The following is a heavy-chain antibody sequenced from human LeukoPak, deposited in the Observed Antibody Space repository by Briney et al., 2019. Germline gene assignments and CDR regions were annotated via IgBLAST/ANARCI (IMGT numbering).Heavy chain of an antibody. J-gene: IGHJ4*02. CDR3: ARAHYYDSSGYPNPFDY. V-gene: IGHV3-11*04. D-gene: IGHD3-22*01. CDR2: ISSSGSTI. CDR1: GSTFSDYY. Sequence: GGSLRLSCAASGSTFSDYYMSWIRQAPGKGLEWVSYISSSGSTIYYADSVKGRFTISRDNAKNSLCLRMNSLRAEDTAVYYCARAHYYDSSGYPNPFDYWGQGTLVTVSS.